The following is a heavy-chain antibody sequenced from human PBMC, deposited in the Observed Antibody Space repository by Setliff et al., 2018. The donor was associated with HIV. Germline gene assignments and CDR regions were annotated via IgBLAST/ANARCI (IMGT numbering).Heavy chain of an antibody. D-gene: IGHD4-4*01. CDR1: GFTFSSYS. J-gene: IGHJ4*02. V-gene: IGHV3-48*04. CDR2: ISNGGSAK. CDR3: ARDRWADSNYYFDS. Sequence: PGGSLRLSCAASGFTFSSYSMNWVRQAPGKGLEWVSYISNGGSAKYYTDSVEGRFTVSRDNAKNLLYLQMDSLKGEDTALYYCARDRWADSNYYFDSWGQGTLVTVSS.